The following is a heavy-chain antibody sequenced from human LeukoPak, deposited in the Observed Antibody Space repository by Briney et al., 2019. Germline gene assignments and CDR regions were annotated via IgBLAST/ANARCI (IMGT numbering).Heavy chain of an antibody. D-gene: IGHD3-16*02. V-gene: IGHV3-21*01. CDR1: GFTFSSYS. CDR3: ARDSSDGGTSSYRQSDY. CDR2: ISSSSSYI. J-gene: IGHJ4*02. Sequence: GGSLRLSCAASGFTFSSYSMNWVRQAPGKGLEWVSSISSSSSYIYYADSVKGRFTISRDNAKNSLYLQMNNLSAEDTAVYYCARDSSDGGTSSYRQSDYWGQGTLVTVSS.